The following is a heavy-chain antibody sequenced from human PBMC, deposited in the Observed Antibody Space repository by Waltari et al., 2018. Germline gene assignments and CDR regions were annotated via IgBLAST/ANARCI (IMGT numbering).Heavy chain of an antibody. CDR1: AISVSSYA. Sequence: QVQLVESGGGVVQPGKSLTLSCEVSAISVSSYAMHWVRQAQGKGLEWGAVISFDGTNIYFADSVKCRITINRDNSKNTLSLQMNSLTPEDTAIYYCARDGHSYFYGSWSDYWGQGTLVTVSS. J-gene: IGHJ4*02. CDR2: ISFDGTNI. D-gene: IGHD3-10*01. V-gene: IGHV3-30*01. CDR3: ARDGHSYFYGSWSDY.